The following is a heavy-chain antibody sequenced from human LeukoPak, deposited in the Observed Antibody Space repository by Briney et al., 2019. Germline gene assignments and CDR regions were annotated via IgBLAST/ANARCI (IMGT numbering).Heavy chain of an antibody. CDR3: ASCSMVRGVKTDDY. V-gene: IGHV4-38-2*02. CDR2: IYHSEST. Sequence: SETLSLTCTVSGYSIISGYYWGWFRQPPGKGLEWIGSIYHSESTYYNPSLKSRVTISVDTSKNQFSLKLSSVTAADTAVYYCASCSMVRGVKTDDYWGQGTLVTVSS. J-gene: IGHJ4*02. D-gene: IGHD3-10*01. CDR1: GYSIISGYY.